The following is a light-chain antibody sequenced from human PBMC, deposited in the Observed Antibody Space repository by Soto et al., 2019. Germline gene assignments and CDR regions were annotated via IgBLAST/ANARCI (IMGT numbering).Light chain of an antibody. CDR3: SSYTTISTYV. CDR2: DVS. Sequence: QSVLTQPASVSGSPGHSITISCTGTSSDIGSYNYVSWYQQYPGKAPKLMIYDVSNRPSGVSNRFSGSKSGNTASLTISGLQAADEADYSCSSYTTISTYVFGTGTKVTVL. J-gene: IGLJ1*01. CDR1: SSDIGSYNY. V-gene: IGLV2-14*01.